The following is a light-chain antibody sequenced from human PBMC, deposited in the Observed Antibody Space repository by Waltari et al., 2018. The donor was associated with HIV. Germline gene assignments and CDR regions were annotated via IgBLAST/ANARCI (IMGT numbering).Light chain of an antibody. V-gene: IGKV2-24*01. Sequence: DIVMTQSPLSSPVTLGQPASISCRSSESLVHSDGSTYLSWLQQRPGQPPRLLIYKISTRLSRVPDRFTGSGAGTDFTLKISGVEAEDVGVYFCMQATRFPLTFGGGTKVEI. CDR2: KIS. J-gene: IGKJ4*01. CDR1: ESLVHSDGSTY. CDR3: MQATRFPLT.